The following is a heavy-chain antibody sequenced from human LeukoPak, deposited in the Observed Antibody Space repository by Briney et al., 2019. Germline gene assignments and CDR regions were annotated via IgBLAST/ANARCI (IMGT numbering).Heavy chain of an antibody. J-gene: IGHJ4*02. D-gene: IGHD6-19*01. V-gene: IGHV3-30*04. Sequence: GGSLRLSCAASGFTFSSYAMHWVRQAPGKGLEWGAVISYDGSNKYYADSVKGRFTISRDNSKNTLYLQMNSLRAEDTAVYYWARGYSSGWHFDYWGQGTLVTVSS. CDR1: GFTFSSYA. CDR3: ARGYSSGWHFDY. CDR2: ISYDGSNK.